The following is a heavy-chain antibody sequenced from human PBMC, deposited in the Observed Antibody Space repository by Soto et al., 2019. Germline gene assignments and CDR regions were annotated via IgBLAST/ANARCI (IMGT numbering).Heavy chain of an antibody. V-gene: IGHV2-5*02. J-gene: IGHJ4*02. CDR3: AHRASYYDSRGSGTFDY. Sequence: QITLKESGPTLVKPTQTLTLTCTFSGFSLSTNGVGVGWIRQPPGKALEWLALFYWDDDKRHSPSLKSRLTITRDTSQNQVVLTITNMDPVDTATYYCAHRASYYDSRGSGTFDYWGQGTLVTVSS. D-gene: IGHD3-22*01. CDR1: GFSLSTNGVG. CDR2: FYWDDDK.